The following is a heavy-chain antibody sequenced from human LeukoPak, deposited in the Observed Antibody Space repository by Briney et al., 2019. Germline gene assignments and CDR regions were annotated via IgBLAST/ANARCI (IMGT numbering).Heavy chain of an antibody. V-gene: IGHV3-53*01. D-gene: IGHD4-17*01. J-gene: IGHJ4*02. CDR1: GFTVSSNY. CDR3: VRGDYGDYTLFDY. Sequence: PWGSLRLSCAASGFTVSSNYMSWVRQAPGKGLEWVSIIYSGGSTYYADSVKGRFTISRDNSKNTLYLQMNSLRAEDTAVYYCVRGDYGDYTLFDYWGQGTLVTVSS. CDR2: IYSGGST.